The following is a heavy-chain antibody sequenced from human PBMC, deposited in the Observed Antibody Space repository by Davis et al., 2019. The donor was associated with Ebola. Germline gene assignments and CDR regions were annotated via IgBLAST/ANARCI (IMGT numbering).Heavy chain of an antibody. D-gene: IGHD2-15*01. V-gene: IGHV3-13*01. CDR1: GFTFSRSD. CDR3: ARAPPGSRFRLDH. J-gene: IGHJ4*02. Sequence: GESLKISCAASGFTFSRSDMNWVRQATVRGLEWVSATGTTGDTYYPGSVRGRFTVSRDDAKGFFYLQMDSLRVEDTAVYYCARAPPGSRFRLDHWGQGTLVTVSS. CDR2: TGTTGDT.